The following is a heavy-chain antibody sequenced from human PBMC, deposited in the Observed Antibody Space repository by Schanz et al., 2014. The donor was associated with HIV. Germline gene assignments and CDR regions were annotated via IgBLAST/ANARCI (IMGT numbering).Heavy chain of an antibody. D-gene: IGHD2-15*01. CDR1: GFTFRNYG. Sequence: QVRLVESGGGVVQPGRSLRLSCAPSGFTFRNYGMHWVRQAPGKGLEWVAIIWYDGSNKYYADSVKGRFSISRDNSKNTLYLQMNSLRAEDTAIYYCAKGDPTAADPTDSWGQGTLVTVSS. CDR2: IWYDGSNK. V-gene: IGHV3-33*06. J-gene: IGHJ4*02. CDR3: AKGDPTAADPTDS.